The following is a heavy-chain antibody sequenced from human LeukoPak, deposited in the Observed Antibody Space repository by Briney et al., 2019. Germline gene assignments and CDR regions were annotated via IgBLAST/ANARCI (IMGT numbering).Heavy chain of an antibody. J-gene: IGHJ4*02. V-gene: IGHV1-2*02. D-gene: IGHD2-2*01. Sequence: GASVKVSCKASGYTFTGYSMHWVRQAPGQGLEWMGWINPNSGVTNYAQKFQGRVTMTRDTSISTAYMELSSLRSDDTAVYYCARVGVERASCYDYWGQGTLVTVSS. CDR1: GYTFTGYS. CDR3: ARVGVERASCYDY. CDR2: INPNSGVT.